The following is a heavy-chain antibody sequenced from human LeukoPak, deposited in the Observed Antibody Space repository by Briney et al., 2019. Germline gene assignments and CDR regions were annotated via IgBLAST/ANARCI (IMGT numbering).Heavy chain of an antibody. Sequence: GRSLRLSCAASGFTFDDYAMHWVRQAPGKGLEWVSGINWNGGSTGYADSVKGRFTISRDNAKNSLYLQMNSLRAEDTALYHCARNRGGTCFDYWGQGTLVTVSS. V-gene: IGHV3-20*01. CDR3: ARNRGGTCFDY. D-gene: IGHD3-10*01. J-gene: IGHJ4*02. CDR1: GFTFDDYA. CDR2: INWNGGST.